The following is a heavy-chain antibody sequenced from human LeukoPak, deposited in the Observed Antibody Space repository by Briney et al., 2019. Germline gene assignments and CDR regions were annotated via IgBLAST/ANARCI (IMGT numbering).Heavy chain of an antibody. J-gene: IGHJ4*02. D-gene: IGHD1-26*01. CDR1: GFTFSSYW. CDR3: ASHGSGSYSYFDY. CDR2: INSDGSST. V-gene: IGHV3-74*01. Sequence: GGSLRLSCAASGFTFSSYWMHWVRQAPGKGLVWVSRINSDGSSTSYADSVKGRFTISRDNAKNTLYLQMNSLRVEDTAVYYCASHGSGSYSYFDYWGQGTLVTVSS.